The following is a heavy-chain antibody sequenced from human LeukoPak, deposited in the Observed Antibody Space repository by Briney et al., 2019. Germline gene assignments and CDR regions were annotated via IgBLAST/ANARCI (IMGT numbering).Heavy chain of an antibody. V-gene: IGHV3-23*01. CDR1: GFTFSSYA. D-gene: IGHD5-18*01. J-gene: IGHJ4*02. Sequence: GGSLRLSCAASGFTFSSYAMSWVRQAPGKGLEWVSAISGSGGSTCYADSVKGRFTISRDNSKNTLYLQMNSLRAEDTALYYCAKVGGYSYGYLSYWGQGTLVTVSS. CDR2: ISGSGGST. CDR3: AKVGGYSYGYLSY.